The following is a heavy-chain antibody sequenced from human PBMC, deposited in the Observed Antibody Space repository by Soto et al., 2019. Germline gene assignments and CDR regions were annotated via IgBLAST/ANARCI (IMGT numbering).Heavy chain of an antibody. J-gene: IGHJ6*02. V-gene: IGHV3-30*18. CDR1: GFTFSSYG. CDR3: AKDRLGIVVVVAASKTYGMDV. CDR2: ISYDGSNK. D-gene: IGHD2-15*01. Sequence: GALRLSCAASGFTFSSYGMHWVRQAPGKGLEWVAVISYDGSNKYYADSVKGRFTISRDNSKNTLYLQMNSLRAEDTAVYYCAKDRLGIVVVVAASKTYGMDVWGQGTTVTVSS.